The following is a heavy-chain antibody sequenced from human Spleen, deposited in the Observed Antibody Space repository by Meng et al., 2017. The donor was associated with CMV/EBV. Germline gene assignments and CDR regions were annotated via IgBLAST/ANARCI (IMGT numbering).Heavy chain of an antibody. CDR3: ARGDFWSGYYDYYFDY. D-gene: IGHD3-3*01. Sequence: ESLKISCAVYGTSFSGFYWSWIRQSPGKGLEWIGEINHSGVTNYNPSLKSRVTISVDTSKNQFSLKLSSVTAADTAVYYCARGDFWSGYYDYYFDYWGQGTLVTVSS. V-gene: IGHV4-34*01. CDR1: GTSFSGFY. CDR2: INHSGVT. J-gene: IGHJ4*02.